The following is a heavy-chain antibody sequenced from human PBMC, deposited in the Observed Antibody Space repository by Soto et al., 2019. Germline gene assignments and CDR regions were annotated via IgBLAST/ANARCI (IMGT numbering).Heavy chain of an antibody. CDR3: AHTTWSGFPSGAFDI. Sequence: QITLKESGPPLVKPTQTLTLTCTFSGFSLSTSGVGVGWIRQPPGKALEWLALIYWDDDKRYSPSLKSRLTITKDTSKNQVVLTMTNMDPVDTATYYCAHTTWSGFPSGAFDIWGQGTMVTVSS. V-gene: IGHV2-5*02. D-gene: IGHD3-3*01. CDR2: IYWDDDK. J-gene: IGHJ3*02. CDR1: GFSLSTSGVG.